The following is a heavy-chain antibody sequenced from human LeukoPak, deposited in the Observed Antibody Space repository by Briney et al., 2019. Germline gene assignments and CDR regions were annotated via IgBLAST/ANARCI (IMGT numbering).Heavy chain of an antibody. D-gene: IGHD1-26*01. CDR3: TRRPYYPVGAINF. CDR1: GGSISSSNNY. V-gene: IGHV4-39*01. Sequence: PSETLSLTCTVSGGSISSSNNYWNWIRQPPGTGLEWIGSINYSGSTYYNPSLKSRVTISLDTSKNQFSLKLNSVTAADTAVYYCTRRPYYPVGAINFWGQGTLVTVSS. CDR2: INYSGST. J-gene: IGHJ4*02.